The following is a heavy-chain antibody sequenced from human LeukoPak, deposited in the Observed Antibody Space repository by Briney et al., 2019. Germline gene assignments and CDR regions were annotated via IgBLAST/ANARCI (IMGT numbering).Heavy chain of an antibody. Sequence: GGSLRLSCAASGFTFSSYGMHWVRQAPGKGLEWVAFIRYDGSNKYYADSVKGRFTNSRDNSKNTLYLQMNSLRAEDTAVYYCAKEIFRLGVGATGDYWGQGTLVTVSS. CDR2: IRYDGSNK. CDR1: GFTFSSYG. V-gene: IGHV3-30*02. D-gene: IGHD1-26*01. J-gene: IGHJ4*02. CDR3: AKEIFRLGVGATGDY.